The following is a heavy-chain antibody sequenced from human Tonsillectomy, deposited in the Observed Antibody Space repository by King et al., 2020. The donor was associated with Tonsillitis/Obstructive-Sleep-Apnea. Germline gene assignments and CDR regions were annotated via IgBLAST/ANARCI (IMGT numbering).Heavy chain of an antibody. J-gene: IGHJ6*03. CDR1: GESFSVYY. CDR3: ARGYCSSPSCYPYYYFMDV. CDR2: INHSGST. D-gene: IGHD2-2*01. Sequence: VQLQQWGAGLLKPSETLSLTCAIYGESFSVYYWSWIRQPPGKGLEWIREINHSGSTNYNPSLKSRLTITVDTPKNQFSLKLTSVTTADTAGFYCARGYCSSPSCYPYYYFMDVRGKGTTVTVSS. V-gene: IGHV4-34*01.